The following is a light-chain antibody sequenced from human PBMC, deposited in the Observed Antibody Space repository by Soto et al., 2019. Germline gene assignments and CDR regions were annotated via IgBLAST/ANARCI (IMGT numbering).Light chain of an antibody. J-gene: IGLJ2*01. Sequence: QSVLTQPPSVSGAPGQRVTISCTGSSSNIGAGYDVHWYQQLPGTAPKLLIHGNSNRPSGVPDRLSGSKSGTSASLAITGLQSEDAADYYCQSYDSSLSVVFVGGTKLTVL. V-gene: IGLV1-40*01. CDR3: QSYDSSLSVV. CDR2: GNS. CDR1: SSNIGAGYD.